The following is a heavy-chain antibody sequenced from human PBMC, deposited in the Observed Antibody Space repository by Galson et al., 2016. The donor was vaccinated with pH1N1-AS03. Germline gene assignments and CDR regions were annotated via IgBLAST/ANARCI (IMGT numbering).Heavy chain of an antibody. V-gene: IGHV4-34*12. CDR1: GGSFRGTY. CDR2: VIIGGSP. D-gene: IGHD3-10*01. CDR3: ARRPTGIDY. Sequence: LTCRDLGGSFRGTYWTWIRQTPGKGLEWIGEVIIGGSPTYSPSLKSRVSISLDTSRKQVSLRLISVTAADTAVYFCARRPTGIDYWGPGTLVTVAS. J-gene: IGHJ4*02.